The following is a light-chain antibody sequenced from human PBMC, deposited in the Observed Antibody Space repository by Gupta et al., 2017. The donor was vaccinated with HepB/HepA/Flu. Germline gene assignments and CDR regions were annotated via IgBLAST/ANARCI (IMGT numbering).Light chain of an antibody. CDR3: AAWDNSLRGWV. J-gene: IGLJ3*02. Sequence: QSVLTQPPSASGTPRPRVPISCSGSSSNIGSKVVNWYQQVPGTAPKLLIYSKDKRPSGVPDRFSGSKSRTSASLAISGLQSEDEADYYCAAWDNSLRGWVFGGGTKLTVL. CDR2: SKD. CDR1: SSNIGSKV. V-gene: IGLV1-44*01.